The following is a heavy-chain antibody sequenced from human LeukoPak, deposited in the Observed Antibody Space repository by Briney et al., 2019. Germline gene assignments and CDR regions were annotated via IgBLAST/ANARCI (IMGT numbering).Heavy chain of an antibody. Sequence: GGSLRLSCAASGFTFSSYAMSWVRQAPGKGLEWVSAISGSGGSTYYADSVKGRFTISRDNSKNTLYLRMNSLRAEDTAVYYCAPDPYYDFWSGYYDLGGDFDYWGQGTLVTVSS. D-gene: IGHD3-3*01. J-gene: IGHJ4*02. CDR1: GFTFSSYA. CDR2: ISGSGGST. CDR3: APDPYYDFWSGYYDLGGDFDY. V-gene: IGHV3-23*01.